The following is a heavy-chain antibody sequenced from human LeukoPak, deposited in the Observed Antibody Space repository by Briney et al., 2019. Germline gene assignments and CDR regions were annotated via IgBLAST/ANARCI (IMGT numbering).Heavy chain of an antibody. Sequence: SETLSLTCTVSGGSICSYYWSWIRQPPGKGVEWIGYIYYSGSTKYIPSLKSRVTISVDTSKNQFSLKLSSVTAADTAVYYCASHHMVRGVITGFQHWGQGTLVTVSS. D-gene: IGHD3-10*01. V-gene: IGHV4-59*08. CDR3: ASHHMVRGVITGFQH. J-gene: IGHJ1*01. CDR1: GGSICSYY. CDR2: IYYSGST.